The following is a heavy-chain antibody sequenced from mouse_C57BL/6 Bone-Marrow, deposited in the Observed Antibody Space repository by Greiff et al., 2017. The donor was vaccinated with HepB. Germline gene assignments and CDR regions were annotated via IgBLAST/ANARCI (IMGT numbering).Heavy chain of an antibody. Sequence: ESGAELVKPGASVKISCKASGYAFSSYWMNWVKQRPGKGLEWIGQIYPGDGDTNYNGKFKGKATLTADKSSSTAYMQLSSLTSEDSAVYFCVGDYYGIHFDYWGQGTTLTVSS. CDR1: GYAFSSYW. CDR3: VGDYYGIHFDY. V-gene: IGHV1-80*01. J-gene: IGHJ2*01. CDR2: IYPGDGDT. D-gene: IGHD2-1*01.